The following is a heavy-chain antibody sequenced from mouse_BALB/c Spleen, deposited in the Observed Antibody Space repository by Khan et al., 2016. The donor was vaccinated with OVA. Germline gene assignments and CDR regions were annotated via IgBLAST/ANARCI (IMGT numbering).Heavy chain of an antibody. Sequence: EVELVESGGGLVKPGGSLKLSCAASGFSFSTYTMSWVRQTPEKRLEWVATISSGSTYTYYPDSVRGRFTISRDNAKQTLYLQMSSLKSEDTAMYYCTRDGNYAHWYFDVWGAGTTVTVSS. J-gene: IGHJ1*01. CDR2: ISSGSTYT. V-gene: IGHV5-6-4*01. CDR1: GFSFSTYT. D-gene: IGHD2-1*01. CDR3: TRDGNYAHWYFDV.